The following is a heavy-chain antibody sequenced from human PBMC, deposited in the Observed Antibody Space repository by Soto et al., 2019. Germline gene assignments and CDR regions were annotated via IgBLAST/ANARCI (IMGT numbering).Heavy chain of an antibody. V-gene: IGHV3-30-3*01. D-gene: IGHD5-18*01. CDR1: GFTFSSYA. CDR2: ISYDGSNK. Sequence: QVQLVESGGGVVQPGRSLRLSCAASGFTFSSYAMHWVRQAPGKGLEWVAVISYDGSNKYYADSVKGRFTISRDNSKNTLYLQMNSLRAEDTAVYYCARDPIGLPASWGQGTLVTVSS. CDR3: ARDPIGLPAS. J-gene: IGHJ4*02.